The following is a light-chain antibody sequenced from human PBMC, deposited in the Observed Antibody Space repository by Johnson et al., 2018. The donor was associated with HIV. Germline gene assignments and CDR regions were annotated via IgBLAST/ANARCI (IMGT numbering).Light chain of an antibody. V-gene: IGLV1-51*02. CDR3: GTLDSSLSALGGV. Sequence: QSVLTQPPSVSAAPGQKVTISCSGSSSNIGNNYVSWYQQLPGTAPKLLIYENNKLPSGIPDRFSGSKSGTSATLGITGLQTGDEADYYCGTLDSSLSALGGVFGTGTKVPVL. CDR2: ENN. J-gene: IGLJ1*01. CDR1: SSNIGNNY.